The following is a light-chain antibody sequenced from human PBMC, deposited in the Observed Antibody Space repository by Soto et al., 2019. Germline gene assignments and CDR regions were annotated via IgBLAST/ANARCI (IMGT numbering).Light chain of an antibody. CDR3: QQYDDSSPVT. J-gene: IGKJ2*01. Sequence: DIQMTQSPSTLSASVGDRVTITCRASQSIDTWLAWYQQKPGKAPKLLIYKASSLESGVPSRFSGSGSGTEFTLTISSLQPDDFATYHCQQYDDSSPVTFGQGTKLEIK. CDR1: QSIDTW. V-gene: IGKV1-5*03. CDR2: KAS.